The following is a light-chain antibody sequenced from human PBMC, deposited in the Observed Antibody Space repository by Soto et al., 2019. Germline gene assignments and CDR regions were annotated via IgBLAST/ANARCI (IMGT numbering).Light chain of an antibody. CDR3: HQYNHWLTWT. Sequence: EIVLTQSPATLSVSPGERATLSCRASQSVSSNFAWYQQRPAQAPRLLIYDVSTRATGVPTRFSGSGSGTEFTLTISSLQSEDFAVYYCHQYNHWLTWTFGQGTKVDI. V-gene: IGKV3D-15*01. CDR2: DVS. J-gene: IGKJ1*01. CDR1: QSVSSN.